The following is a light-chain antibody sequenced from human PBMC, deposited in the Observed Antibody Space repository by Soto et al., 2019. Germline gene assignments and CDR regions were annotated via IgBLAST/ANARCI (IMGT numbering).Light chain of an antibody. CDR1: QTISSW. Sequence: DINMTESPSTLSVSVGDRVTITCRASQTISSWLAWYQQKPGKAPKLLIYKASTLKSGVPSRFSGSGSGTEFTLTISSLQPDDFATYYCQHYNSYSEAFGQGNKV. J-gene: IGKJ1*01. V-gene: IGKV1-5*03. CDR2: KAS. CDR3: QHYNSYSEA.